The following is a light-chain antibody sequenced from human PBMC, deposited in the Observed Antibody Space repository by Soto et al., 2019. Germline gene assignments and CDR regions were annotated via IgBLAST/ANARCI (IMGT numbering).Light chain of an antibody. CDR2: DAS. J-gene: IGKJ2*01. Sequence: EIVLTQSPATLSLSPGERATLSCRASQSVSSYLAWYQQKPGQAPRLLIYDASNRATGIPARFSGSGSGTYFTITISSLAPEDFAVYYCQQRSNWPPMYTFGQGTKLEIK. CDR3: QQRSNWPPMYT. CDR1: QSVSSY. V-gene: IGKV3-11*01.